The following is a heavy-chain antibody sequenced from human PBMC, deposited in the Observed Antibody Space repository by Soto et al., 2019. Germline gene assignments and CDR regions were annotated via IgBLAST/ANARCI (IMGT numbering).Heavy chain of an antibody. D-gene: IGHD3-3*01. J-gene: IGHJ5*02. CDR3: AKDVRDVLRFLEWLTRKTWFDP. CDR2: ISGSGGST. V-gene: IGHV3-23*01. Sequence: PGGSLRLSCAASGFTFSSYAMSWVRQAPGKGLEWVSAISGSGGSTYYADSVKGRFTISRDNSKNTLYLQMNSLGAEDTAVYYCAKDVRDVLRFLEWLTRKTWFDPWGQGTLVTVSS. CDR1: GFTFSSYA.